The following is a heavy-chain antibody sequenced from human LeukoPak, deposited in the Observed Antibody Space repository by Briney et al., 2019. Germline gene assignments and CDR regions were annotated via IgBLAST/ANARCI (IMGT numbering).Heavy chain of an antibody. CDR3: ARDPNTQVGATIGYAFDI. Sequence: GGTLRLSCAASGFTFSSYGMSWVRQAPGKGLEWVSAISGSGGSTYYADSVKGRFTISRDNSKNTLYLQMNSLRAEDTAVYYCARDPNTQVGATIGYAFDIWGQGTMATVSS. CDR1: GFTFSSYG. CDR2: ISGSGGST. D-gene: IGHD1-26*01. V-gene: IGHV3-23*01. J-gene: IGHJ3*02.